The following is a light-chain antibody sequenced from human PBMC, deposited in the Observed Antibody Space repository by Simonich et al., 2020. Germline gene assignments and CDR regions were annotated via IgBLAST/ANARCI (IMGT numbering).Light chain of an antibody. J-gene: IGKJ1*01. V-gene: IGKV3D-20*01. Sequence: EIVLTQSPGTLSLSPGERATLSCRASQSVSRSYLAWYQQKPGLAPRLLIYDASRRATGIPDRFSGSGSGTDFTLTISRLEPEDFAVYYCQQYGSSPQTFGQGTKVEIK. CDR2: DAS. CDR1: QSVSRSY. CDR3: QQYGSSPQT.